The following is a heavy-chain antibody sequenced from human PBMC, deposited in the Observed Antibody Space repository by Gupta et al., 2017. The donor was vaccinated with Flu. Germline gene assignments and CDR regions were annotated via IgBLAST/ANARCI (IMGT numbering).Heavy chain of an antibody. CDR1: GFTFSSYG. J-gene: IGHJ4*02. CDR3: AKDLEYRGYSYGWYYFDY. Sequence: VQLVESGGGVVQPGRSLRVSCAAAGFTFSSYGMHWLCQAPGKGLEWVAVISYDGSNKYYADSVKGRFTISRDNSKNTLYLQMNSLRAEDTAVYYCAKDLEYRGYSYGWYYFDYWGQGTLVTVSS. V-gene: IGHV3-30*18. CDR2: ISYDGSNK. D-gene: IGHD5-18*01.